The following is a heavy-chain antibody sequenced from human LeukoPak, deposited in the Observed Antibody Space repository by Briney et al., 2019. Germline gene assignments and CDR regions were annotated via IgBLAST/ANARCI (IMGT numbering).Heavy chain of an antibody. V-gene: IGHV3-30*02. CDR3: AKDLMRDRWFGES. Sequence: GGSLRLSCAASGFTFSSYGMHWVRQAPGKGLEWVAVIRYDGNDKFYAESVKGRFTISRDTSRNTLYLQMNSLRLEDTAVYYCAKDLMRDRWFGESWGQGTLVTVSS. D-gene: IGHD3-10*01. CDR1: GFTFSSYG. J-gene: IGHJ5*02. CDR2: IRYDGNDK.